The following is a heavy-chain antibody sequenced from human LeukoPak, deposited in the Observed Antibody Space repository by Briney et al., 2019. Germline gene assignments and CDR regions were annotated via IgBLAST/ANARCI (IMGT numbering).Heavy chain of an antibody. CDR2: IKEDGSET. Sequence: GGSLRLSCSASGLTLRLYWMTWARQAPGKGLEWVASIKEDGSETSYVDSVKGRFTISRDNAKNSVYLQMDSLGGEDTAVYYCVRGGSYTFDPWGQGILVTVSS. J-gene: IGHJ5*02. D-gene: IGHD1-26*01. CDR3: VRGGSYTFDP. V-gene: IGHV3-7*01. CDR1: GLTLRLYW.